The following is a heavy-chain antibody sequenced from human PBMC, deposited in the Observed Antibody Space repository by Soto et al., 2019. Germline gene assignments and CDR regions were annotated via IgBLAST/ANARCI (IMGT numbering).Heavy chain of an antibody. CDR2: MNPNSGNT. CDR1: GYTFTSYD. Sequence: ASVKVSCKASGYTFTSYDINWVRQATGQGLEWMGWMNPNSGNTGYAQKFQGRVNINPDTSKNQVSLQLNSVTPEDTAVYYCARLVGNSWLDSWGQGSLVTVSS. CDR3: ARLVGNSWLDS. J-gene: IGHJ5*01. V-gene: IGHV1-8*01. D-gene: IGHD1-26*01.